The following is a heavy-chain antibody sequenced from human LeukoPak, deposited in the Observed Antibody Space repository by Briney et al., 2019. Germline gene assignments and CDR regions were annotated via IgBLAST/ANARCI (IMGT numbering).Heavy chain of an antibody. Sequence: PGGSLRLSCATSGLAFSNFWMYWVRQAPGKGLEWVASIKQDGSEKYYVASVKGRFTISRDNAKNSLYLQMNSLRAEDTAAYYCAREGGIAATPDYWGQGTLVTVSS. J-gene: IGHJ4*02. D-gene: IGHD2-15*01. CDR2: IKQDGSEK. CDR1: GLAFSNFW. CDR3: AREGGIAATPDY. V-gene: IGHV3-7*01.